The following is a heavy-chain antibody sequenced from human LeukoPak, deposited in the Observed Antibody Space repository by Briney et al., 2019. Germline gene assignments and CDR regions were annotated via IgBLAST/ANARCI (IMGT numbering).Heavy chain of an antibody. Sequence: MSSETLSLTCAVYGGSFSGYYWSWIRQPPGKGLEWIGEINHSGSTNYNPSLKSRVTISVDTPKNQFSLKLSSVTAADTAVYYCARGPPYYDYVWGSYRPFDYWGQGTLVTVSS. CDR3: ARGPPYYDYVWGSYRPFDY. J-gene: IGHJ4*02. D-gene: IGHD3-16*02. CDR1: GGSFSGYY. V-gene: IGHV4-34*01. CDR2: INHSGST.